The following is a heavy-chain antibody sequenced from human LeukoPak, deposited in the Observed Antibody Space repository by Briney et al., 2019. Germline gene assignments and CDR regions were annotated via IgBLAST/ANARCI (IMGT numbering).Heavy chain of an antibody. CDR3: ARDPSYGSMWNVWFDP. Sequence: GGSLRLSCAASGFTFGDYYMSWIRQAPGKGLEWVSYISSSGSTIYYADSVKGRFTISRDNAKNSLYLQMNSLRAEDTAVYYCARDPSYGSMWNVWFDPWGQGTLVTVSS. V-gene: IGHV3-11*01. CDR1: GFTFGDYY. D-gene: IGHD5-18*01. CDR2: ISSSGSTI. J-gene: IGHJ5*02.